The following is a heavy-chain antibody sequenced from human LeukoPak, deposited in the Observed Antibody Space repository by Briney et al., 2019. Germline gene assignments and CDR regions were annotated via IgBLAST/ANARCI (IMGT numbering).Heavy chain of an antibody. CDR1: GGSFSGYY. CDR3: AREEYSSDWYGHDS. CDR2: INHSGST. Sequence: SETLSLTCAVYGGSFSGYYWSWIRQPPGKGLEWIGEINHSGSTNYNPSLKSRVTLSVDTSKNQFSLRLTSVTAADTAFYYCAREEYSSDWYGHDSWGQGTLVTVSS. V-gene: IGHV4-34*01. J-gene: IGHJ4*02. D-gene: IGHD6-13*01.